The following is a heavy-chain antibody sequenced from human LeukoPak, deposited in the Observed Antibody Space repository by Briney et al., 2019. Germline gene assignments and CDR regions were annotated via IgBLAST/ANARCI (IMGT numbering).Heavy chain of an antibody. CDR2: VYSSGSA. CDR1: GGSIRSSHHY. CDR3: ARIIRTTGYYSNPKSGAFDF. D-gene: IGHD3-9*01. V-gene: IGHV4-39*01. Sequence: PETLSLTCAVSGGSIRSSHHYWGWLRQPPGKGLEWIGSVYSSGSAYYNPSLMTRVSISVDTSKSQFSLKLTSVTAADTAVYFCARIIRTTGYYSNPKSGAFDFWGQGTPVTVSS. J-gene: IGHJ4*02.